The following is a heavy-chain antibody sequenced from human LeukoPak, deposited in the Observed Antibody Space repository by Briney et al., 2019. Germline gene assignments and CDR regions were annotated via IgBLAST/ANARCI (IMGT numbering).Heavy chain of an antibody. CDR1: RGSTSTYY. J-gene: IGHJ4*02. CDR2: IYDSGVT. CDR3: SAGLTLYYFDF. D-gene: IGHD6-13*01. V-gene: IGHV4-59*01. Sequence: SETLSLTCTVSRGSTSTYYWNWIRQPPGKGLEWIGEIYDSGVTRYNPSLKSRVTISVDTSKSQFSLKLNSVTAADTAVYYCSAGLTLYYFDFWGQGTPVTVSS.